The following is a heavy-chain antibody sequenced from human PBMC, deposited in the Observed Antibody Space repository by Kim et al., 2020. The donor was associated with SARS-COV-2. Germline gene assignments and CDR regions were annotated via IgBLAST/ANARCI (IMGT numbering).Heavy chain of an antibody. Sequence: ASVKVSCKASGYTFTSYAMNWVRQAPGQGLEWMGWINTNTGNPTYAQGFTGRFVFSLDTSVSTAYLQISSLKAEDTAVYYCARDYHPSGGYSYGPHYYYYYYMDVWGKGTTVTVSS. CDR3: ARDYHPSGGYSYGPHYYYYYYMDV. D-gene: IGHD5-18*01. CDR1: GYTFTSYA. CDR2: INTNTGNP. V-gene: IGHV7-4-1*02. J-gene: IGHJ6*03.